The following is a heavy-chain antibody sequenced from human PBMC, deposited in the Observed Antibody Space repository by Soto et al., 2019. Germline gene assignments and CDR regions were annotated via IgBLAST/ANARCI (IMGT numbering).Heavy chain of an antibody. CDR2: ISAGGGSP. D-gene: IGHD6-6*01. V-gene: IGHV3-23*01. J-gene: IGHJ5*02. CDR3: VKHAEYQLVSWFDA. Sequence: EVQLLESGGGLVQPGGSLRLSCAASGYSFSTYAMSWVRQAPGKGLEWVSGISAGGGSPFIADSVKGRFIISRDNAKDNLYLQMNSLTGEDTAIYYCVKHAEYQLVSWFDAWGQGTLVTVSS. CDR1: GYSFSTYA.